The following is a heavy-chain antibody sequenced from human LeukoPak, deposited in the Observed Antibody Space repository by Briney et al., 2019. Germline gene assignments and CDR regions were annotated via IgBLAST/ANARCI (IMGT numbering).Heavy chain of an antibody. V-gene: IGHV3-21*01. CDR3: ARDRLLEDRDYSYYYYMDV. J-gene: IGHJ6*03. D-gene: IGHD1-1*01. CDR1: GFTFSSYD. CDR2: ISSSSSYI. Sequence: SGGSLRLSCAASGFTFSSYDMTWVRQAPGKGLEWVSSISSSSSYIYYADSVKGRFTISRDNAKNSLYLQMNSLRAEDTAVYHCARDRLLEDRDYSYYYYMDVWGKGTTVTISS.